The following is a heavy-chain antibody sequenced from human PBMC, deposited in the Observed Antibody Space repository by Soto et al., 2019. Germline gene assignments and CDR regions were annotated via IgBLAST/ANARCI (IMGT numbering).Heavy chain of an antibody. V-gene: IGHV1-69*13. J-gene: IGHJ4*02. D-gene: IGHD3-22*01. CDR3: ARSASMIVVVITDAEYYFDY. CDR2: IIPIFGTA. CDR1: GGTFSSYA. Sequence: ASVKVSCKASGGTFSSYAISWVRQAPGQGLEWMGGIIPIFGTANYAQKFQGRVTITADESTSTAYMELSSLRSEDTAVYYCARSASMIVVVITDAEYYFDYWGQGTLVTVSS.